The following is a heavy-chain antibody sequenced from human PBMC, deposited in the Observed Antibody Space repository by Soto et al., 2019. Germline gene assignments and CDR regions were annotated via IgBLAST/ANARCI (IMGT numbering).Heavy chain of an antibody. Sequence: QVQLQESGPGLVKPSETLSLTCAVSGDSISSSHWWSWVRQPPGEGLEWIGEVSDSGSTNYKPSLQSRVTISLDKAKNQVSLTLRSVTAADTAVYYCARELLAFVAGDYWGQGTLVTVSS. J-gene: IGHJ4*02. CDR1: GDSISSSHW. D-gene: IGHD6-19*01. CDR2: VSDSGST. CDR3: ARELLAFVAGDY. V-gene: IGHV4-4*02.